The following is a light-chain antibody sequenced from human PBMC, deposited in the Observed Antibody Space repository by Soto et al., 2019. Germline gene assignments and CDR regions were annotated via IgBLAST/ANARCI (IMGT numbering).Light chain of an antibody. Sequence: EIVLTQSPATLSLSPGERATLSCRASQSVSRYLAWYQQKPGQAPRLLIYDASKRATGIPARFSGSGSGTDFTLTIGSLEAEDFAVYYCQQRSNWPLEVTFGQGTRLEIK. J-gene: IGKJ5*01. CDR1: QSVSRY. V-gene: IGKV3-11*01. CDR2: DAS. CDR3: QQRSNWPLEVT.